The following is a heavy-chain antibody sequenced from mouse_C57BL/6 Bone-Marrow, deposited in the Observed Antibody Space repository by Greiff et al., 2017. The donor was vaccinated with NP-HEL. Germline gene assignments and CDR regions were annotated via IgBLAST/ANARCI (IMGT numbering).Heavy chain of an antibody. Sequence: QVQLQQPGAELVRPGTSVKLSCKASGYTFTSYWMHWVKQRPGQGLEWIGVIDPSDSYTNYNQKFKGKATLTVDTSSSTAYMQLSSLTSEDAAVYYCARRTYGGQGTLVTVSA. CDR3: ARRTY. CDR2: IDPSDSYT. V-gene: IGHV1-59*01. J-gene: IGHJ3*01. CDR1: GYTFTSYW.